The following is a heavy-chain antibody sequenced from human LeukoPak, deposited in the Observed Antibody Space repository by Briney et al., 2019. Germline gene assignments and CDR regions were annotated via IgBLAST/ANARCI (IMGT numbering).Heavy chain of an antibody. CDR3: AKGGAARFDY. D-gene: IGHD5-18*01. J-gene: IGHJ4*02. Sequence: PGGSLRLSCATSGFTFTTFWMHWVRQAPGKGLEWVSAISGRAGSTDYADSVKGRFTISRDNSKNTLYLQMNSLRAEDTAVYYCAKGGAARFDYWGQGTLVTVSS. CDR2: ISGRAGST. V-gene: IGHV3-23*01. CDR1: GFTFTTFW.